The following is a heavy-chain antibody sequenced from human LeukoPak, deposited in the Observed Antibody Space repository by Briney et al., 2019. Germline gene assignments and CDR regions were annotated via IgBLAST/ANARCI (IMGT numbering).Heavy chain of an antibody. D-gene: IGHD1-26*01. J-gene: IGHJ3*02. CDR1: GFTFSRSG. CDR3: ARVGSGSYFLDGFDI. CDR2: IWYDGSIK. Sequence: GGSLRLSCAASGFTFSRSGMHWVRQAPGKGLEWVAVIWYDGSIKYYADSVKGRFTISRDNPKNTLYLQMNSLRAEDTAVYYCARVGSGSYFLDGFDIWGQGTMVTVSS. V-gene: IGHV3-33*08.